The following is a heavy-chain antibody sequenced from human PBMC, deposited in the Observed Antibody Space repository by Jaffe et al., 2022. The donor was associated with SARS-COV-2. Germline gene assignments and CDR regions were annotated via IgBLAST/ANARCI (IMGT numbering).Heavy chain of an antibody. V-gene: IGHV3-48*03. CDR2: ISSSGSTI. CDR3: ARDEEGYCTNGVCYMIEGVSYYGMDV. CDR1: GFTFSSYE. D-gene: IGHD2-8*01. Sequence: EVQLVESGGGLVQPGGSLRLSCAASGFTFSSYEMNWVRQAPGKGLEWVSYISSSGSTIYYADSVKGRFTISRDNAKNSLYLQMNSLRAEDTAVYYCARDEEGYCTNGVCYMIEGVSYYGMDVWGQGTTVTVSS. J-gene: IGHJ6*02.